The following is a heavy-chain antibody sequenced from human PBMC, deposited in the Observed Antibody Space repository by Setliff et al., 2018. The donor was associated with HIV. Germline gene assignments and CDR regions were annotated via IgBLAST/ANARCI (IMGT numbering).Heavy chain of an antibody. D-gene: IGHD3-9*01. Sequence: VSGPTRNPTETLTLTCTVSGFSLSNTRMGVSWIRQPPGKALEWLAHIFSNDEKSYSISLKSRLTISKDTSKSQVVLTMTNMDPVDTATYYCARGLRYFDWLSPTYFDYWGHGTLVTVSS. CDR2: IFSNDEK. CDR1: GFSLSNTRMG. V-gene: IGHV2-26*01. J-gene: IGHJ4*01. CDR3: ARGLRYFDWLSPTYFDY.